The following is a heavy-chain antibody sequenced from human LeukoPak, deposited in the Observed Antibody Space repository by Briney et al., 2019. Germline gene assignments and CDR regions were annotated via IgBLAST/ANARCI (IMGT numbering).Heavy chain of an antibody. J-gene: IGHJ3*02. Sequence: GGSLRLSCAASGFTFSSYAMHWVRQAPGKGLEWVAVISYDGSNKYYVDSVKGRFTISRDNFKNTLYLQMNSLRAEDTAVYYCARGEELASMPFDIWGQGAMVTVSS. CDR3: ARGEELASMPFDI. CDR1: GFTFSSYA. D-gene: IGHD5-12*01. CDR2: ISYDGSNK. V-gene: IGHV3-30-3*01.